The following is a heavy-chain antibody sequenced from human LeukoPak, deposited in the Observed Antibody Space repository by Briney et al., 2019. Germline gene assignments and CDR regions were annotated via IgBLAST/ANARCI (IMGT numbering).Heavy chain of an antibody. CDR2: ISYDGSNK. CDR1: GFTFTNYG. J-gene: IGHJ4*02. CDR3: ARDIAVAEYYFDY. D-gene: IGHD6-19*01. Sequence: GGSLRLSCAASGFTFTNYGMHWVRQAPGKGLEWVAVISYDGSNKYYADSVKGRFTISRDNSKNTLYLQMNSLRAEDTAVYYCARDIAVAEYYFDYWGQGTLVTVSS. V-gene: IGHV3-30*19.